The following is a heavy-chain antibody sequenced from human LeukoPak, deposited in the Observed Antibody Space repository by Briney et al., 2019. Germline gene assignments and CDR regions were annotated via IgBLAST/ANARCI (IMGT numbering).Heavy chain of an antibody. CDR3: ARLPLYSSGWYFYYYYMDV. J-gene: IGHJ6*03. CDR1: GFTFSSYS. CDR2: ISSSSSYI. V-gene: IGHV3-21*01. D-gene: IGHD6-19*01. Sequence: GGSLRLSCAASGFTFSSYSMNRVRQAPGKGLEWVSSISSSSSYIYYADSVKGRFTISRDNAKNSLYLQMNSLRAEDTAVYYCARLPLYSSGWYFYYYYMDVWGKGTTVTVSS.